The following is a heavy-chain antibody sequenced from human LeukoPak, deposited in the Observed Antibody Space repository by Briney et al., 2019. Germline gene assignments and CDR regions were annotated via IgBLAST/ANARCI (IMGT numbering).Heavy chain of an antibody. CDR1: GFTFSSYA. D-gene: IGHD3-22*01. V-gene: IGHV3-30*04. J-gene: IGHJ5*02. CDR2: ISYDGSNK. CDR3: ARASSEYYDTWFDP. Sequence: GGSLRLSCAASGFTFSSYAMHWVRQAPGKGLEWVAVISYDGSNKYYADSVKGRFTISRDNSKNTLYLQVNSLRAEDTAVYYCARASSEYYDTWFDPWGQGTLVTVSS.